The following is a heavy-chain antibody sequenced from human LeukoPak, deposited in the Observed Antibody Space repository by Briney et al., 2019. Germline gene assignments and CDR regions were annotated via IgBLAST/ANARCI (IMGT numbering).Heavy chain of an antibody. J-gene: IGHJ3*02. CDR2: INPSGDST. CDR1: GYTFTGYY. V-gene: IGHV1-46*01. CDR3: ARSPFGGYDLANAFDI. Sequence: ASVKVSCKASGYTFTGYYMHWVRQAPGQGLEWMGIINPSGDSTSYAQKFQGRVTMTRDMSTSTVYMEVSSLRSEDTAVYYCARSPFGGYDLANAFDIWGQGTMVTVSS. D-gene: IGHD3-22*01.